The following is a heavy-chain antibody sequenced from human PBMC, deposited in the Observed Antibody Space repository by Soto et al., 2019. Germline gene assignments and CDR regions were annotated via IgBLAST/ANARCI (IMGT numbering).Heavy chain of an antibody. V-gene: IGHV4-61*01. J-gene: IGHJ4*02. D-gene: IGHD3-10*01. CDR3: ARSYDGNSNGLDY. Sequence: PSETLSLTCTVSGDSVSSRSYYWSWIRQPPGKGLEWIGYFYYSGITNYSPSLKSRVAISLDPSKNQFSLRLGSVTAADTAVYYCARSYDGNSNGLDYWGQGTLVTVS. CDR1: GDSVSSRSYY. CDR2: FYYSGIT.